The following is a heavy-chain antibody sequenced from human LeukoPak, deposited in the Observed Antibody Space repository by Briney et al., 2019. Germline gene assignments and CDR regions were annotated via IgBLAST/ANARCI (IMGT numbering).Heavy chain of an antibody. J-gene: IGHJ4*02. CDR1: GFTFSSYS. Sequence: HGASLRLSCAASGFTFSSYSMNWVRQAPGKGLEWVSVISGSGSITYYADSVKGRFTISRDNSKNTLYLQMNSLRAEDTAVYYCAKGPRFIVGALYYFDYWGQGTLVTVSS. CDR2: ISGSGSIT. D-gene: IGHD1-26*01. CDR3: AKGPRFIVGALYYFDY. V-gene: IGHV3-23*01.